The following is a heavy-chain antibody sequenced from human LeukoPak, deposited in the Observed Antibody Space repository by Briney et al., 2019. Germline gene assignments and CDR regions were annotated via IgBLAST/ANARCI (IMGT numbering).Heavy chain of an antibody. CDR3: ARETWRDFGVDQKNWFDP. D-gene: IGHD3-3*01. Sequence: SETLSLTCTVSGGSISTSNYYWGWIRQPPWKGLEWIGNIFYSGSTYYNPSLKSRVTISVDTSKNQFSLKLSSVTAADTAVYYCARETWRDFGVDQKNWFDPWGQGTLVTVSS. CDR2: IFYSGST. CDR1: GGSISTSNYY. J-gene: IGHJ5*02. V-gene: IGHV4-39*07.